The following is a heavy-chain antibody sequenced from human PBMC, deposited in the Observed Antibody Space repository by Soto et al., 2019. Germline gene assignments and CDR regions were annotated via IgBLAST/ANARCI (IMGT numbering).Heavy chain of an antibody. CDR2: VHQFVGT. CDR1: AGSIYTDDW. CDR3: ESWGGHSFLRLY. J-gene: IGHJ4*02. D-gene: IGHD3-16*01. V-gene: IGHV4-4*02. Sequence: SETLSLTCAVSAGSIYTDDWWTWVRQTPGKGLEGIGEVHQFVGTNYNPSLRSRDTISIDKSKNQFSLELTSVTAADTAVYYCESWGGHSFLRLYCGRVYLVIGSS.